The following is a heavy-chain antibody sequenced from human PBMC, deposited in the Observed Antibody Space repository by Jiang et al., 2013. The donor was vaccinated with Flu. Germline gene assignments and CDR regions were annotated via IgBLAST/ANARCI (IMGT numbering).Heavy chain of an antibody. J-gene: IGHJ6*02. CDR2: IYSGGST. Sequence: GGGLVQPGGSLRLSCAASGFTVSSNYMSWVRQAPGKGLEWVSVIYSGGSTYYADSVKGRFTISRHNSKNTLYLQMNSLRAEDTAVYYCARYKGLNRYHYYYGMDVWGQGTTVTVSS. V-gene: IGHV3-53*04. CDR3: ARYKGLNRYHYYYGMDV. D-gene: IGHD1-1*01. CDR1: GFTVSSNY.